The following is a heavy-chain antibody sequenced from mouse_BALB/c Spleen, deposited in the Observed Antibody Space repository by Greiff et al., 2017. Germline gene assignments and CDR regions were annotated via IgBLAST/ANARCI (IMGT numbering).Heavy chain of an antibody. V-gene: IGHV1-69*02. CDR2: IYPSDSYT. CDR3: TRRYRYDGDFDY. Sequence: QVQLQQPGAELVRPGASVKLSCKASGYTFTSYWINWVKQRPGQGLEWIGNIYPSDSYTNYNQKFKDKATLTVDKSSSTAYMQLSSPTSEDSAVYYCTRRYRYDGDFDYWGQGTTLTVSS. J-gene: IGHJ2*01. CDR1: GYTFTSYW. D-gene: IGHD2-14*01.